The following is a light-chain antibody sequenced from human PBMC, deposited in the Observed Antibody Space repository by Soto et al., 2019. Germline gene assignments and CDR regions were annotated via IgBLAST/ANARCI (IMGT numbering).Light chain of an antibody. J-gene: IGLJ2*01. V-gene: IGLV3-21*04. CDR2: YDY. CDR3: QVWDGSSDRVV. Sequence: SYELTQPPSVSVAPGETARINCGENNIGSQSVHWYQQKPGQAPVLVIFYDYNRPSGIPGRFSGSNSGNTATLTISRVEAGDEADYYCQVWDGSSDRVVFGGGTKVTVL. CDR1: NIGSQS.